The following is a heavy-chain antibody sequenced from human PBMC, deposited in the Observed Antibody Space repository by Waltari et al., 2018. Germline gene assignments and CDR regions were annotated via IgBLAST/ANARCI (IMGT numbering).Heavy chain of an antibody. V-gene: IGHV1-8*01. CDR1: GSTFTSYD. J-gene: IGHJ4*02. CDR3: ARGRYSGQMFDY. CDR2: MNPNSGNT. D-gene: IGHD5-12*01. Sequence: QVQLVQSGAEVKKPGASVTVPCKDSGSTFTSYDINWVRQATGQGLEWMGWMNPNSGNTGYAQKFQGRVTMTRNTSISTAYMELSSLRSEDTAVYYCARGRYSGQMFDYWGQGTLVTVSS.